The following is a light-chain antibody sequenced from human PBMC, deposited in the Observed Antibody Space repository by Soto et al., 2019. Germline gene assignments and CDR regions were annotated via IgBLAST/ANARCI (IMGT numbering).Light chain of an antibody. Sequence: EIVLTQSPATLSLSPWERATLNCRASESVSSYLAWSQQKPGQAPRLLIYDASNRATGIPARFSGSGSGTDFTLTISSLEPEDFAVYYCQQRSNWRATFGQGTKVDIK. J-gene: IGKJ1*01. CDR3: QQRSNWRAT. CDR2: DAS. V-gene: IGKV3-11*01. CDR1: ESVSSY.